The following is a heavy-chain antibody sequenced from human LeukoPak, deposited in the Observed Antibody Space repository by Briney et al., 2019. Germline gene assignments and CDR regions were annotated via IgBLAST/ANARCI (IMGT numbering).Heavy chain of an antibody. J-gene: IGHJ4*02. CDR1: GFTFSSYW. V-gene: IGHV3-74*01. CDR2: INSDGSST. Sequence: PGGSLRLSCAASGFTFSSYWMHWVRQTPGKGLVWVSRINSDGSSTSYADSVKGRFTISRDNAKNTLFLQMNSLRAEDTAVYHCVRAKGLIGFDYWGQGTPVTVSS. D-gene: IGHD3-16*01. CDR3: VRAKGLIGFDY.